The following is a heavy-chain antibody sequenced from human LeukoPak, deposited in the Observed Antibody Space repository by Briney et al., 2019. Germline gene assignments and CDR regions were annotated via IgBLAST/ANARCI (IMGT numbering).Heavy chain of an antibody. D-gene: IGHD5-18*01. Sequence: GGSLRLSCAVSGLTFSNSWMDWVRQAPGKGLEWVASINPDGNKKYSADSVKGRFTISRDNAENSLYLQMNSLRVEDTAFYYCARDLAYSRLDYWGQGMLVTVSS. V-gene: IGHV3-7*01. J-gene: IGHJ4*02. CDR3: ARDLAYSRLDY. CDR1: GLTFSNSW. CDR2: INPDGNKK.